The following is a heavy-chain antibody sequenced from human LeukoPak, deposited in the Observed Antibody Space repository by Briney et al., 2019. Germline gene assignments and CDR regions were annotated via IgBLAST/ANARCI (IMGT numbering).Heavy chain of an antibody. D-gene: IGHD6-13*01. CDR2: IRYDGSNK. V-gene: IGHV3-30*02. Sequence: GGSLRLSCAASGFTFSSYGMHWVRQAPGKGLEWVAFIRYDGSNKYYADSVKGRFTISRDNSKNTLYLQMNSLRAEDTAVYYCAKSSSSSWYAGWFDPWGQGTLVTVSS. J-gene: IGHJ5*02. CDR1: GFTFSSYG. CDR3: AKSSSSSWYAGWFDP.